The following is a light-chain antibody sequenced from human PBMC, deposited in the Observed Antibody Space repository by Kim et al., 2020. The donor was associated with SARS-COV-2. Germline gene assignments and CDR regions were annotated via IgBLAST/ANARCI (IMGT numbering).Light chain of an antibody. CDR2: VAS. V-gene: IGKV3-15*01. CDR1: RSVSSH. J-gene: IGKJ4*01. Sequence: EIVMTQSQATLSVSPGARATLSGRASRSVSSHLAWYQQEPGQRPRLLIYVASTRATGVPDRFSGSGSGTDFTLTISSLHSEDFAVYYCQRYVNWPLTFGGGTKVDIK. CDR3: QRYVNWPLT.